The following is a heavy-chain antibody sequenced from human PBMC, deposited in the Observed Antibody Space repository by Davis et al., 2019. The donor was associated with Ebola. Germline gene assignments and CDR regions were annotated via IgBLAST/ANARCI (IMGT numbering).Heavy chain of an antibody. CDR1: GGSFSGYY. CDR2: INHSGST. D-gene: IGHD3-16*02. Sequence: SETLSLTCVVYGGSFSGYYWSWIRQPPGKGLEWIGEINHSGSTNYNPSLKSRVTISVDTSKNQFSLKLSSVTAADTAVYYCARLRGVWGSYRNYFDYWGQGTLVTVSS. CDR3: ARLRGVWGSYRNYFDY. J-gene: IGHJ4*02. V-gene: IGHV4-34*01.